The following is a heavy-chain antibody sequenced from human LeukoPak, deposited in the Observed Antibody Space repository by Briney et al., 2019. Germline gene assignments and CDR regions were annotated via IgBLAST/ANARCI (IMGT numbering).Heavy chain of an antibody. CDR1: GGSFSGYY. J-gene: IGHJ6*03. CDR2: INHSGST. D-gene: IGHD6-6*01. CDR3: ARDFSSSSTVYYYYYMDV. Sequence: SETLSLTCAVYGGSFSGYYWSWIRQPPGKVLEWIGEINHSGSTNYNPSLKSRVTISLDTSKNQFSLKLSSVTAADTAIYYCARDFSSSSTVYYYYYMDVWGKGTTVTVSS. V-gene: IGHV4-34*01.